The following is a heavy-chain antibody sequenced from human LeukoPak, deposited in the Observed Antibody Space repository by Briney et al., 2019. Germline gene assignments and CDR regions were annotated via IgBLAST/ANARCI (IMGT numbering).Heavy chain of an antibody. CDR3: ARNDYYFEY. J-gene: IGHJ4*02. Sequence: TSETLSLTCAVYGGSFSGYYWSWIRQPPGKGLEWIGEINRGGTTNYNPSLKSRIIISVDTSKNQFSLKLTSATAADTAVYYCARNDYYFEYWGQGTLVTVSS. D-gene: IGHD3-3*01. V-gene: IGHV4-34*01. CDR2: INRGGTT. CDR1: GGSFSGYY.